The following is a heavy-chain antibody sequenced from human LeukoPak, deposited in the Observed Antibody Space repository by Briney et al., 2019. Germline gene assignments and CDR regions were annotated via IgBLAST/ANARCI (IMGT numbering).Heavy chain of an antibody. J-gene: IGHJ3*02. D-gene: IGHD2-8*01. CDR3: ARDGLYCTNGVCSSDI. V-gene: IGHV1-18*01. CDR2: ISAYNGNT. CDR1: GYTFTSYG. Sequence: ASVKVSCKASGYTFTSYGISWVRQAPGQGLEWMGWISAYNGNTNCAQKLQGRVTMTTDTSTSTAYMELRSLRSEDTAVYYCARDGLYCTNGVCSSDIWGQGTLVTVSS.